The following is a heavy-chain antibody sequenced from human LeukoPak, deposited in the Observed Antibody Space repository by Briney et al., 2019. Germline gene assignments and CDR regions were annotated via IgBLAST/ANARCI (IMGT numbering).Heavy chain of an antibody. D-gene: IGHD1-26*01. CDR1: GGSFSGYY. J-gene: IGHJ4*02. CDR3: AGHSKTPYSGSYRY. V-gene: IGHV4-34*01. Sequence: SETLSLTCAVYGGSFSGYYWSWIRQPPGKGLEWIGEINHSGSTNYNPSLKSRVTISVDTSKNQFSLKLSSVTAADTAVYYCAGHSKTPYSGSYRYWGQGTLVTVSS. CDR2: INHSGST.